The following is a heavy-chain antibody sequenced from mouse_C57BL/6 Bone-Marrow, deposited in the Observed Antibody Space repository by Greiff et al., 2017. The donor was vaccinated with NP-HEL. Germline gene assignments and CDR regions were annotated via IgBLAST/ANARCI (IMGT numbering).Heavy chain of an antibody. CDR1: GYAFSSSW. D-gene: IGHD1-1*01. CDR3: ARSITTVVAEAY. Sequence: VQLQQSGPELVKPGASVKISCKASGYAFSSSWMNWVKQRPGKGLEWIGRIYPGDGDTNYNGKFKGKATLTADKSSSTAYMQLSSLTSEDSAVYFCARSITTVVAEAYWGQGTLVTVSA. CDR2: IYPGDGDT. J-gene: IGHJ3*01. V-gene: IGHV1-82*01.